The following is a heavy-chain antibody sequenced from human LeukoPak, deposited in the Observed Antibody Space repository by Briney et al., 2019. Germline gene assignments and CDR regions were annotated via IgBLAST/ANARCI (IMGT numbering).Heavy chain of an antibody. CDR1: GCTFSSYA. V-gene: IGHV3-30*04. CDR3: ARSSHY. CDR2: ISYDGSNK. J-gene: IGHJ4*02. Sequence: GRSLILSCAASGCTFSSYAMHWGRQAPGKGLEWVAVISYDGSNKYYADSVKGRFTISRDNSKNTLYLQTTSLRAEDTAVYYCARSSHYWGQGTLVTVSS. D-gene: IGHD6-6*01.